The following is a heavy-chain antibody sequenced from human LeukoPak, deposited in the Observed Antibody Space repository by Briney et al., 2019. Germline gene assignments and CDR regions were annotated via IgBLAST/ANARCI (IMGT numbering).Heavy chain of an antibody. Sequence: GRSLRLSCAASGFTFDDCAMHWVRQAPGKGLEWVSGISWNSGGIGYADSVQGRFTISRDNAKNSLYLQMNSLRAEDTAVYYCAKLGVGGILGAHIDYWGQGTLVTVSS. CDR2: ISWNSGGI. CDR3: AKLGVGGILGAHIDY. CDR1: GFTFDDCA. J-gene: IGHJ4*02. D-gene: IGHD1-26*01. V-gene: IGHV3-9*01.